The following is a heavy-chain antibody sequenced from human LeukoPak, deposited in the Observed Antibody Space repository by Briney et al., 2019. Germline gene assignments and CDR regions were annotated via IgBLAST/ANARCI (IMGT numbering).Heavy chain of an antibody. CDR2: IKQDGSEK. D-gene: IGHD4-11*01. CDR1: GFIFSNYA. Sequence: GGSLRLSCAASGFIFSNYALLWVRQAPGKGLEWVANIKQDGSEKYYVDSVRGRFTISRDNAKNSLSLQMNSLRAEDTAVYYCASNYGGWGQGTLVTVSS. J-gene: IGHJ4*02. CDR3: ASNYGG. V-gene: IGHV3-7*03.